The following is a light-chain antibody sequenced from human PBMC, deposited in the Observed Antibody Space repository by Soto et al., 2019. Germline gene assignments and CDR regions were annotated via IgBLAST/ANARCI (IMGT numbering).Light chain of an antibody. Sequence: QAVVTQPASVSGSPGQSITISCTGTSSDIGTYIYVSWYLQHPGKAPKLLIYEVGKRPSGVSNRFSGSKSGNTASLTISGLQAEDEADYYCSSYTSSNSVVFGGGTKLTVL. CDR2: EVG. CDR1: SSDIGTYIY. J-gene: IGLJ2*01. V-gene: IGLV2-14*01. CDR3: SSYTSSNSVV.